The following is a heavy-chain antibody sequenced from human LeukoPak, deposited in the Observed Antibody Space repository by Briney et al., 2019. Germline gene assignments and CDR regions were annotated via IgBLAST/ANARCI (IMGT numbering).Heavy chain of an antibody. CDR1: GGSISRGSYY. J-gene: IGHJ4*02. Sequence: SQTLSLTCTVTGGSISRGSYYWRWIRQPAGRGLEWIGCLYTSGSTNYNPSLKSRDTISVDTSKNQFSLKLSSVTAADTAVYYCARRDGYNYYFDYWGQGTLITVSS. CDR2: LYTSGST. V-gene: IGHV4-61*02. CDR3: ARRDGYNYYFDY. D-gene: IGHD5-24*01.